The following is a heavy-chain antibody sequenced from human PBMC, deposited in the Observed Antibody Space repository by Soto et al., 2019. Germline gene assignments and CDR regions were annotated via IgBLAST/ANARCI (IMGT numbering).Heavy chain of an antibody. J-gene: IGHJ4*02. CDR2: IIPMFSSS. CDR3: AKDIGFQQHLFVFDL. D-gene: IGHD3-10*02. V-gene: IGHV1-69*01. CDR1: GGTFSDYA. Sequence: QVQLVQSGAEVKKPGSSVKVSCTASGGTFSDYAFCWVRQAPGQGLEWMGGIIPMFSSSSFAQKFQGRLTITADDSTSTAYMSLSSLGSADTAMYYCAKDIGFQQHLFVFDLWGPGTLVTVSS.